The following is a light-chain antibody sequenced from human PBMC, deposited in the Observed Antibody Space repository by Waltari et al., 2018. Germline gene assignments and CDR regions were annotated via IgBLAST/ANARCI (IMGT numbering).Light chain of an antibody. Sequence: DIHMTQSPSSLSAPVGDRVTITCQASQDIKQSLNWFHQKPGTAPEVLIFDASNSQTGAPSRFSGSGSGTDFTFTIGSLQPEDMGTYYCQQYHSVPLTFGGGTTVEIK. CDR2: DAS. CDR1: QDIKQS. CDR3: QQYHSVPLT. J-gene: IGKJ4*01. V-gene: IGKV1-33*01.